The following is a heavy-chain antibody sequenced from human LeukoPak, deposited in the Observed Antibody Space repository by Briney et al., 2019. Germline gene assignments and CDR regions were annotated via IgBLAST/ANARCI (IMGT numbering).Heavy chain of an antibody. V-gene: IGHV3-74*01. CDR3: ARENLAAAADY. J-gene: IGHJ4*02. CDR2: IRGDRSMT. CDR1: EFTFSAYW. Sequence: GGSLRLSCAASEFTFSAYWMHWVRQAPGKGLVWVSRIRGDRSMTNYADSVKGRFTISRDNAKNTLYLQVNSLRLEDTAVYYCARENLAAAADYWGQGTVVTVSS. D-gene: IGHD6-25*01.